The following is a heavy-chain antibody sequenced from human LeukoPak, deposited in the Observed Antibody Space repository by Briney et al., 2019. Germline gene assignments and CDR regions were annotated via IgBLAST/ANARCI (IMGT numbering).Heavy chain of an antibody. CDR3: ATTSPSYGRIWVPES. CDR2: IIPIFGTA. J-gene: IGHJ5*02. V-gene: IGHV1-69*06. Sequence: SVKVSCKASGGTFSSYAISWVRQAPGQGLEWMGGIIPIFGTANYAQKFQGRVTMTEDTSADTVYMELSSLRSEDTAVYYCATTSPSYGRIWVPESWGQGTLVTVSS. D-gene: IGHD3-16*01. CDR1: GGTFSSYA.